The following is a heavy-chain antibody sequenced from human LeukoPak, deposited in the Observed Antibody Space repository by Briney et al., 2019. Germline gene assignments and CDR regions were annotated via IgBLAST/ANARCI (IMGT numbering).Heavy chain of an antibody. D-gene: IGHD3-22*01. J-gene: IGHJ6*02. Sequence: PGRSLRLSCAASGFTFSTSTMHWVRQAPGKGLEWVPVISYDGSNKFYADSVKGRFAISRDNSKNTLYLQMNSLRGYDSAVYYCARPLSNGYFHDSGGYYPYAMDVWGQGTAVTVSS. V-gene: IGHV3-30*09. CDR3: ARPLSNGYFHDSGGYYPYAMDV. CDR1: GFTFSTST. CDR2: ISYDGSNK.